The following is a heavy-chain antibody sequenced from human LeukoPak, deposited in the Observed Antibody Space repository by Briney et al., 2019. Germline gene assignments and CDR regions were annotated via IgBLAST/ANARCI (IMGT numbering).Heavy chain of an antibody. CDR3: AKPAGYYDILTGYLPFDY. D-gene: IGHD3-9*01. CDR2: ISGSGGST. CDR1: GFTFSSYA. Sequence: GGSLRPSCAASGFTFSSYAMSWVRQAPGKGLEWVSAISGSGGSTYYADSVKGRFTISRDNSKNTLYLQMNSLRAEDTAVYYCAKPAGYYDILTGYLPFDYWGQGTLVTVSS. V-gene: IGHV3-23*01. J-gene: IGHJ4*02.